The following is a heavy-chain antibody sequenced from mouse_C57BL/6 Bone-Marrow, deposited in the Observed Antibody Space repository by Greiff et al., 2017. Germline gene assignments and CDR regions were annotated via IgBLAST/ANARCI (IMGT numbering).Heavy chain of an antibody. J-gene: IGHJ1*03. Sequence: LVESGAELAKPGASVKLSCKASGYTFTSYWMHWVKQRPGQGLEWIGYINPSSGYTKYNQKFKDKATLTADKSSSTAYMQLSSLTYADSAVYYCARGIYYYGSSYGGWYFDVWGTGTTVTVSS. D-gene: IGHD1-1*01. CDR3: ARGIYYYGSSYGGWYFDV. CDR1: GYTFTSYW. CDR2: INPSSGYT. V-gene: IGHV1-7*01.